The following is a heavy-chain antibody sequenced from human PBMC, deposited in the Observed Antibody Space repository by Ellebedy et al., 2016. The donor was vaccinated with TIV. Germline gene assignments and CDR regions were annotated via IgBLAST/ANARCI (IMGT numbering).Heavy chain of an antibody. CDR1: GFTFSSYG. CDR3: AKDDRATVTYYYYYMDV. D-gene: IGHD4-11*01. CDR2: ISYDGSNK. Sequence: GESLKISXAASGFTFSSYGMHWVRQAPGKGLEWVAVISYDGSNKYYADSVKGRFTISRDNSKNTLYLQMNSLRAEDTAVYYCAKDDRATVTYYYYYMDVWGKGTTVTVSS. J-gene: IGHJ6*03. V-gene: IGHV3-30*18.